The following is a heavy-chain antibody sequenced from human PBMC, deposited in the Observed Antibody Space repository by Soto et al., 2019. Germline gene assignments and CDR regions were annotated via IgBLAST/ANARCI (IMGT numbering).Heavy chain of an antibody. D-gene: IGHD1-26*01. CDR3: AKGIKWELPFDY. J-gene: IGHJ4*02. CDR2: ISDRGRST. Sequence: GGSLRLSCAASGFTFSSYAMSWVHQAPGKGLEWVSAISDRGRSTYYADSVKGRFTISRDNSKNTLYLQMNSLRAEDTAAYYCAKGIKWELPFDYWGQGTLVTVSS. V-gene: IGHV3-23*01. CDR1: GFTFSSYA.